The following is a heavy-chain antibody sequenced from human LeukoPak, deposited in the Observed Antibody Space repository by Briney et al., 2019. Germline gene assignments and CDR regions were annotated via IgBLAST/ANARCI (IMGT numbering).Heavy chain of an antibody. D-gene: IGHD3-9*01. CDR3: ARGGLRYFDWLQPQNWFDP. Sequence: GASVKVSCKASGYTFTSYGISWVRQAPGQGLEWMGWISAYNGNTNYAQKLLGRVTMTRNTSISTAYMELSSLRSEDTAVYYCARGGLRYFDWLQPQNWFDPWGQGTLVTVSS. J-gene: IGHJ5*02. V-gene: IGHV1-18*01. CDR2: ISAYNGNT. CDR1: GYTFTSYG.